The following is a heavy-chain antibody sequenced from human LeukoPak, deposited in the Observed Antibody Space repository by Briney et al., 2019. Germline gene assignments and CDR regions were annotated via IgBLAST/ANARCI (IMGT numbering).Heavy chain of an antibody. CDR2: IIPIYGTP. Sequence: SVKVSCKASGYTFTSYGISWVRQAPGQGLEWMGGIIPIYGTPHSAQKFQGRVTITTDESTSTAFMDLSSLRSEDTAVYYCARGKLGYYYYHMDAWGKGTTVTVSS. D-gene: IGHD3-3*02. J-gene: IGHJ6*03. CDR3: ARGKLGYYYYHMDA. V-gene: IGHV1-69*05. CDR1: GYTFTSYG.